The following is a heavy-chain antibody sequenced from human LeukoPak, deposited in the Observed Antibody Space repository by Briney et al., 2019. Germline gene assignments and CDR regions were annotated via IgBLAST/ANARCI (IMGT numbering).Heavy chain of an antibody. CDR3: ARVSYYDSSGYYFLSYVDY. Sequence: GSLRLSCAASGFTVSSNYMSWVRQAPGKGLEWVSVIYSGGSTYYADSVRGRFTISRDNSKNTLYIQMNSLGAEDTAVYYCARVSYYDSSGYYFLSYVDYWGQGTLVTVSS. V-gene: IGHV3-53*01. CDR1: GFTVSSNY. D-gene: IGHD3-22*01. J-gene: IGHJ4*02. CDR2: IYSGGST.